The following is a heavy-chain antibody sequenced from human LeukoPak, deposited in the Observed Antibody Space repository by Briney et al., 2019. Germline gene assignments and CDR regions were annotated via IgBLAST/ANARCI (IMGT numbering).Heavy chain of an antibody. J-gene: IGHJ4*02. V-gene: IGHV4-30-4*01. CDR2: IYYSGST. D-gene: IGHD5-18*01. CDR3: ARRGYSYGLTYFDY. Sequence: SETLSLTCTVSGGSISSGDYYWSWIRQPPGKGLEWIGYIYYSGSTNYNPSLKSRVTISVDTSKNQFSLKLSSVTAADTAVYYCARRGYSYGLTYFDYWGQGTLVTVSS. CDR1: GGSISSGDYY.